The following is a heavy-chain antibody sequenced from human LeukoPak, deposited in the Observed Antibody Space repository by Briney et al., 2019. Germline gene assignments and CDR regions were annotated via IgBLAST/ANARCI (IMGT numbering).Heavy chain of an antibody. D-gene: IGHD5-18*01. CDR3: AGRPDTAIVPIFGY. CDR2: INPNSGGT. Sequence: GASVKVSCKASGYTFTGYYLHWVRQAPGQGLEWMGWINPNSGGTNYAQKFQGRVTMTGDTSISTAYMELSRLSSDDTAIYYCAGRPDTAIVPIFGYWGQGTLVTVSS. J-gene: IGHJ4*02. V-gene: IGHV1-2*02. CDR1: GYTFTGYY.